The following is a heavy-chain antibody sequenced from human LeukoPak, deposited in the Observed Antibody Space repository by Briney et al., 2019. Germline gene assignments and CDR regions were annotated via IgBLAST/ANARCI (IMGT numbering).Heavy chain of an antibody. V-gene: IGHV3-23*01. D-gene: IGHD3-10*01. CDR3: AKYYSGSGSYTHFDS. J-gene: IGHJ4*02. CDR1: GFTFSSYA. Sequence: PGGSLRLSCAASGFTFSSYAMSWVRQAPGKGLEWVSAISGSGGSTYYADSVKGRFTISRDNSKKTLYLQMNSLRAEDTAVYYCAKYYSGSGSYTHFDSWGQGTLVTVSS. CDR2: ISGSGGST.